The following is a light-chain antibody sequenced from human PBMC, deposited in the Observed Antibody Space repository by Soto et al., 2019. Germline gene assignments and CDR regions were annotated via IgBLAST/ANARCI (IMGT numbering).Light chain of an antibody. CDR1: QGVGSTY. CDR2: SAS. Sequence: EIVLTQSPGTLSLSLGERATLSCRASQGVGSTYLAWYQQKPGQAPRLLIYSASSRATGIPDRFSGSGSGTDFTLTISSLEPEDSAVYYCQPYGSSPLTFGGGTKVQIK. V-gene: IGKV3-20*01. CDR3: QPYGSSPLT. J-gene: IGKJ4*01.